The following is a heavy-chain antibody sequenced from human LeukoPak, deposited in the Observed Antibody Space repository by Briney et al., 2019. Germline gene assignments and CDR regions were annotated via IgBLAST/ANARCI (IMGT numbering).Heavy chain of an antibody. J-gene: IGHJ4*02. CDR2: INHSGST. CDR1: GGSFSGYY. CDR3: AREPYSSGWYYFDY. V-gene: IGHV4-34*01. Sequence: PSETLSLTCAVYGGSFSGYYWSWIRQPPGKGLEWIGEINHSGSTNYNPSLKSRVTISVDTSKNQFSLKLSSVTAADTAVYYCAREPYSSGWYYFDYWGQGTLVTVSS. D-gene: IGHD6-19*01.